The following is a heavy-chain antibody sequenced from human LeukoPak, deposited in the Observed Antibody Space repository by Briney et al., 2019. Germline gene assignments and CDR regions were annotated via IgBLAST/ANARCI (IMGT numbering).Heavy chain of an antibody. CDR1: EFTFRRFW. V-gene: IGHV3-74*01. Sequence: GGSLRLSCAASEFTFRRFWMHWVRQVPGKGLVWVSHINSDGSNTKYADSVRGRFTISRDNARSTLYLQMNSLRADDTAVYYCARDYNYGVDVWGQGTTVTVSS. CDR3: ARDYNYGVDV. J-gene: IGHJ6*02. CDR2: INSDGSNT.